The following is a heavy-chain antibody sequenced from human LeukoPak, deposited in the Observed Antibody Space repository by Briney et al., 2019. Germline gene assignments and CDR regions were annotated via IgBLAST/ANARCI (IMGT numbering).Heavy chain of an antibody. CDR1: GASMIRSDYW. V-gene: IGHV4-39*01. Sequence: SETLSLTCTVYGASMIRSDYWWGCIGQPPGKGLEWIGSVYYSGDTHYNPSLKSRVSISADTSRNQFSLKLSSVSAADTALYYCASQMGTGRWSFDSWGQGILVTVST. CDR2: VYYSGDT. CDR3: ASQMGTGRWSFDS. D-gene: IGHD4-23*01. J-gene: IGHJ4*02.